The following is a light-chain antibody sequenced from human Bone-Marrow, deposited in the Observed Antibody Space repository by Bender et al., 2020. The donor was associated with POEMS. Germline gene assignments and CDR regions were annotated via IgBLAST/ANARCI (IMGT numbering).Light chain of an antibody. Sequence: QSVLTQPPSASGTPGQRVTISCSGNSSNIGSRSVNWYQQLPGTAPKVLIYSNNQRPSGVPDRFSGTKSGTSASLAINGLQSEDEADYYCAAWDDSLNGVLFGGGTKLTVL. CDR1: SSNIGSRS. V-gene: IGLV1-44*01. CDR2: SNN. CDR3: AAWDDSLNGVL. J-gene: IGLJ2*01.